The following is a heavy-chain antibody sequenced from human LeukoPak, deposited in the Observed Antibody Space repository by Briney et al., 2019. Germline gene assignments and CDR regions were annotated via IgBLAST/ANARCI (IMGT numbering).Heavy chain of an antibody. CDR3: ARCSTVTNSWYYYMDV. V-gene: IGHV4-39*01. D-gene: IGHD4-11*01. J-gene: IGHJ6*03. CDR1: GGSISSSSYY. CDR2: IYYSGST. Sequence: PSETLSLTCTVSGGSISSSSYYWGWIRQPPGKGLEWIGSIYYSGSTYYNPSLKSRVTISVDTSKKQFSLKLSSVTAADTAVYYCARCSTVTNSWYYYMDVWGKGTTVTVSS.